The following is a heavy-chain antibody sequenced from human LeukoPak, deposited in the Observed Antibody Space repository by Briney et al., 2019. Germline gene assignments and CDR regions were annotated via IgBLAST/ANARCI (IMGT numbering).Heavy chain of an antibody. CDR3: AKGALDYDILTGPKTLDY. CDR2: ISGSGGST. Sequence: GGSLRLSCAASGFTFSSYAMSWVRQAPGKGLEWVSAISGSGGSTYYADSVKGRFTISRDNSKNTLYPQMDSLRAEDTAVYYCAKGALDYDILTGPKTLDYWGQGTLVTVSS. D-gene: IGHD3-9*01. V-gene: IGHV3-23*01. J-gene: IGHJ4*02. CDR1: GFTFSSYA.